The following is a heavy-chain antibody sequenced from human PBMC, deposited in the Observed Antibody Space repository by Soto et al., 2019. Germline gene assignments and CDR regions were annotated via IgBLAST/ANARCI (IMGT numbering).Heavy chain of an antibody. V-gene: IGHV3-7*05. CDR2: IKQDGSEK. Sequence: GGSLRLSCAASGFTFGFSAMSWVRQAPGKGLEWVANIKQDGSEKYYVDSVKGRFTISRDNAKNSLYLQMNSLRAEDTAVYYCARSIAYYDILTGYCYFDYWGQGTLVTVSS. CDR3: ARSIAYYDILTGYCYFDY. CDR1: GFTFGFSA. D-gene: IGHD3-9*01. J-gene: IGHJ4*02.